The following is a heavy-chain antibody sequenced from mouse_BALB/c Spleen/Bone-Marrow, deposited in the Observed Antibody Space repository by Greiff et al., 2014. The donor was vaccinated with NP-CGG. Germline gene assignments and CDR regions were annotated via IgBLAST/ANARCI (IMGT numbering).Heavy chain of an antibody. J-gene: IGHJ1*01. Sequence: QVQLQQSGAELAKPGASAKMSCKASGYTFTTYWIHWVKQRPGQGLEWIGYINPSTGNTEYNQKFRDRATLTADKSSSTPYMQLSSLTSEDSAVYYCARGLRDWYFDVWGAGTTVIVSS. CDR2: INPSTGNT. CDR1: GYTFTTYW. V-gene: IGHV1-7*01. CDR3: ARGLRDWYFDV. D-gene: IGHD2-4*01.